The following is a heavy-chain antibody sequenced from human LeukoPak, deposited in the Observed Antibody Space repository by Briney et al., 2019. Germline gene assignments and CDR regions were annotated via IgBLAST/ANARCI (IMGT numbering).Heavy chain of an antibody. CDR2: IDHSGST. V-gene: IGHV4-34*01. CDR1: GGSFSSYY. CDR3: ARNFSYSKLDY. Sequence: SETLSLTCAVSGGSFSSYYWSWIRQPPGKGLEWIGEIDHSGSTNYNPSLKSRVTLSVDTSKSQFSLQLSSVTAADTAVYYCARNFSYSKLDYWGQGTLVTVSS. J-gene: IGHJ4*02. D-gene: IGHD6-13*01.